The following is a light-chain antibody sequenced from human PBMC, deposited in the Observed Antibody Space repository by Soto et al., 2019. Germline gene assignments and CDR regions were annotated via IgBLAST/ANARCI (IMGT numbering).Light chain of an antibody. V-gene: IGKV3-15*01. J-gene: IGKJ5*01. CDR3: QQGGDWPPIT. Sequence: EIVMTQSPATLSVSPGESVTLSSRASQLFSSNLAWYQRRPGQAPRLLIYGSSTRATGVPPRFSGSGSGTDFTLTISSLEPEDSAVYYCQQGGDWPPITFGQGTRLEI. CDR2: GSS. CDR1: QLFSSN.